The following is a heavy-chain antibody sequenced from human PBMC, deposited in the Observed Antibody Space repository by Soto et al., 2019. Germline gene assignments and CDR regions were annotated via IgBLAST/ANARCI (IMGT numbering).Heavy chain of an antibody. J-gene: IGHJ4*02. CDR1: GFTFSSYA. CDR2: ISGSGTNR. D-gene: IGHD4-17*01. V-gene: IGHV3-23*01. CDR3: AKDRVDYGDYRGLDY. Sequence: EVQLLESGGGLVQPGGSQRLSCAASGFTFSSYAMTWVRQAPGKGLEWVSAISGSGTNRYYADSVKGRFTISRDNSKNTLYLQMNSLRAEDTAVYYCAKDRVDYGDYRGLDYWGQGTLVTVCS.